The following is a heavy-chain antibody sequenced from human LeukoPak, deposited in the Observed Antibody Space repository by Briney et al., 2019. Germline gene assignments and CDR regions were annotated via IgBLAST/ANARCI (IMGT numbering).Heavy chain of an antibody. CDR3: VRGSGWYLY. CDR2: IYYSGST. CDR1: GGSISTYY. J-gene: IGHJ4*02. D-gene: IGHD6-19*01. V-gene: IGHV4-59*13. Sequence: PSETLSLTCTVSGGSISTYYWIWIRHPPGKEREWIGYIYYSGSTNYNPSLKSRVTISVDTSKNQHSLKLNSLSAADTAVYYCVRGSGWYLYWGQGTLVTVSS.